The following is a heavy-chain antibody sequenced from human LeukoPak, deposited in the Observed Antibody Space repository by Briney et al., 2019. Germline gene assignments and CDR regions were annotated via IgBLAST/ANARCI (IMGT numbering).Heavy chain of an antibody. CDR3: ARDSTYYYGSGSYPRDY. Sequence: ASVKVSCKASGGTFSSYAISWVRQAPGQGLEWMGGIIPIFGTANYAQKFQGRVTITADESTSTVYMELSSLRSEDAAVYYCARDSTYYYGSGSYPRDYWGQGTLVTVSS. V-gene: IGHV1-69*13. J-gene: IGHJ4*02. CDR1: GGTFSSYA. D-gene: IGHD3-10*01. CDR2: IIPIFGTA.